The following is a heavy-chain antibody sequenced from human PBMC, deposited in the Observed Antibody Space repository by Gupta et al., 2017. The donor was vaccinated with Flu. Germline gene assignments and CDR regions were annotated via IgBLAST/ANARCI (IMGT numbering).Heavy chain of an antibody. CDR3: ARDLKGRSDWSDDY. V-gene: IGHV1-2*02. CDR1: GYIFTGYY. J-gene: IGHJ4*02. Sequence: QVQLVQSGAEVRKPGASVIVSCKASGYIFTGYYMHWVRQVPGQGLEWMGKINPDSGGTDSAQKFQGRVTMTRDTSISTVYMELTRLTFDDTAGYYCARDLKGRSDWSDDYWGQGTRVTVST. CDR2: INPDSGGT. D-gene: IGHD3-9*01.